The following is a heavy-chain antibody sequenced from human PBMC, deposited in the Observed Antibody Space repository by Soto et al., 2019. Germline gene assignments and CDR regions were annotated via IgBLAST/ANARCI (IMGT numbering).Heavy chain of an antibody. Sequence: GGSLRLSCPASGFTFNNYAMTWVRQAPGVGLEWVSTISGSGATTYYTDSVKGRFTISRDNSKHTLSLQMNSLRADDTAMYYCAKGDCSGGSCYRGFDSWGQGALVTVSS. J-gene: IGHJ4*02. V-gene: IGHV3-23*01. CDR1: GFTFNNYA. CDR2: ISGSGATT. CDR3: AKGDCSGGSCYRGFDS. D-gene: IGHD2-15*01.